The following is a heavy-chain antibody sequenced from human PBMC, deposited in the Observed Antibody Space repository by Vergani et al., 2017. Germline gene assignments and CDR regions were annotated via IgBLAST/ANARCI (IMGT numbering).Heavy chain of an antibody. CDR2: ISAYNGNT. CDR1: GYTFTSYG. CDR3: ASSYCGGDCYSYEYFQH. Sequence: QVQLVQSGAEVKKPGASVKVSCKASGYTFTSYGISWVRQAPGQGLEWMGWISAYNGNTNYAQKLQGRVTMTTDTSTSTAYMELSSLRSEDTAVYYCASSYCGGDCYSYEYFQHWGQGTLVTVSS. J-gene: IGHJ1*01. V-gene: IGHV1-18*01. D-gene: IGHD2-21*02.